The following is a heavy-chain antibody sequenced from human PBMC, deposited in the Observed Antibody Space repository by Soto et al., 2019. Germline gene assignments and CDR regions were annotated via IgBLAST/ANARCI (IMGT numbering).Heavy chain of an antibody. CDR3: AKWGRFMITFGGVPLDY. Sequence: GGSLRLSCAASGFTFSSYAMSWVRQAPGKGLEWVSAISGSGGSTYYADSVKGRFTISRDNSKNTLYLQMNSLRAEDTAVYYCAKWGRFMITFGGVPLDYWGQGTLVTVSS. V-gene: IGHV3-23*01. CDR1: GFTFSSYA. CDR2: ISGSGGST. D-gene: IGHD3-16*01. J-gene: IGHJ4*02.